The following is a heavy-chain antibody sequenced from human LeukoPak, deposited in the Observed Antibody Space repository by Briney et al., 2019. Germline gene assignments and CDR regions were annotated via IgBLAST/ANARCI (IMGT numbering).Heavy chain of an antibody. J-gene: IGHJ4*02. Sequence: PGGSLRLACAASGFTFSGYSMNWVRQAPGKGLEWVSFISISNSPIYYTDSVKGRFTISRDNTKNSLYLQMNSLRAEDTAVYCCARHFCSSTSCSNWGQGTLVTVSS. V-gene: IGHV3-48*01. CDR2: ISISNSPI. CDR1: GFTFSGYS. D-gene: IGHD2-2*01. CDR3: ARHFCSSTSCSN.